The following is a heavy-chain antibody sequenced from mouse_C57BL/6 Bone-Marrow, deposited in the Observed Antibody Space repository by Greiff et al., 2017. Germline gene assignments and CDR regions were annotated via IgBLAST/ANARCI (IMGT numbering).Heavy chain of an antibody. D-gene: IGHD2-4*01. CDR3: ARGYDYDYAMDY. Sequence: QVQLQQPGAELVRPGTSVKLSCKASGYTFTSYWMHWVKQRPGQGLEWIGVIDPSDSYTSYNQKFKGKATLTVDQSSSTAYMQLNSLTSEDSAVYYCARGYDYDYAMDYWGQGTSVTVSS. J-gene: IGHJ4*01. CDR2: IDPSDSYT. V-gene: IGHV1-59*01. CDR1: GYTFTSYW.